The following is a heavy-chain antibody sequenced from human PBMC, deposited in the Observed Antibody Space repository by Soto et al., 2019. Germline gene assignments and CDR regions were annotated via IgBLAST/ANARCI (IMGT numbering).Heavy chain of an antibody. CDR2: IIPIFGTA. J-gene: IGHJ4*02. V-gene: IGHV1-69*13. D-gene: IGHD2-8*01. CDR1: GGTFSSYA. Sequence: GASVKVSCKASGGTFSSYAISWVRQAPGQGLEWRGGIIPIFGTANYAQKFQGRVTITADESTSTAYMELSSLRSEDTAVYYCARDLEVGVDRYFDYGGQGTLVTVPS. CDR3: ARDLEVGVDRYFDY.